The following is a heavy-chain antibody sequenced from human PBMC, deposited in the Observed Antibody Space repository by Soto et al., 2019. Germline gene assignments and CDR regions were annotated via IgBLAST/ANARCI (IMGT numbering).Heavy chain of an antibody. CDR1: GYTFTSYA. V-gene: IGHV1-3*01. CDR3: ATPSSIYYYDSSGYYNY. Sequence: ASVKVSCKASGYTFTSYAMHWVRQAPGQRLEWMGWINAGNGNTKYSQKFQGRVTITRDTSASTAYMELSSLRSEDTAVYYCATPSSIYYYDSSGYYNYWGQGTLVTVS. CDR2: INAGNGNT. J-gene: IGHJ4*02. D-gene: IGHD3-22*01.